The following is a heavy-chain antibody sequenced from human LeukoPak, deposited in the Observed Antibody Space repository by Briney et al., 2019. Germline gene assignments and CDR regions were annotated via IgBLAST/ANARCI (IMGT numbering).Heavy chain of an antibody. CDR2: IYYSGST. CDR3: ARGEWYTSSEDYYMDV. D-gene: IGHD6-13*01. Sequence: SETLSLTCTVSGGSISSSSYYWGWIRQPPGKGLEWIGSIYYSGSTYYNPSLKSRVTISVDTSKNQFSLKLSSVTAADTAVYYCARGEWYTSSEDYYMDVWGKGTAVTVSS. V-gene: IGHV4-39*01. CDR1: GGSISSSSYY. J-gene: IGHJ6*03.